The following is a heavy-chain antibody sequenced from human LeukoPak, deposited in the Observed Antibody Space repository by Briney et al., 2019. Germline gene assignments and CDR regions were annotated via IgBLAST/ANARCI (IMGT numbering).Heavy chain of an antibody. V-gene: IGHV1-2*02. CDR3: ARGPRGGSSWADYYYYYGMDV. D-gene: IGHD6-13*01. Sequence: ASVKVSCKASGYTFTGYYMHWVRQAPGQGLEWMGWINPNSGGTNYAQKFQGRVTMTRDTSISTAYMELSRLRSDDTAVYYCARGPRGGSSWADYYYYYGMDVWGQGTTVTVSS. CDR2: INPNSGGT. J-gene: IGHJ6*02. CDR1: GYTFTGYY.